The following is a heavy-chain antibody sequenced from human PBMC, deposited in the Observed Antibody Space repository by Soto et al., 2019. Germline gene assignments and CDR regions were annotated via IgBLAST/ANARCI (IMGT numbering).Heavy chain of an antibody. D-gene: IGHD3-3*01. CDR2: IVPNVGTV. V-gene: IGHV1-69*06. CDR1: GGTFSSFINYP. Sequence: SVKVSCKSSGGTFSSFINYPINWVRQAPGQGLEWMGGIVPNVGTVNYAQKFRGKVTITADKSTGTAYMELSSLRSGDTALYYCARRDTSGFLRYFDNWGQGTQVTVSS. J-gene: IGHJ4*02. CDR3: ARRDTSGFLRYFDN.